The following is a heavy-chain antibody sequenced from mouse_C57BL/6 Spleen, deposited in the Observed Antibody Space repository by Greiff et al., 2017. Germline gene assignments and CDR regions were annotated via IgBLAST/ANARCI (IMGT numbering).Heavy chain of an antibody. CDR2: ISYDGSN. CDR1: GYSITSGYY. CDR3: ARDRLRLTYFDV. V-gene: IGHV3-6*01. D-gene: IGHD2-4*01. Sequence: EVQLQESGPGLVKPSQSLSLTCSVTGYSITSGYYWTWIRQFPGNKLEWMGYISYDGSNNYNPSLKNRISITRDTSKNQFFLKLNSVTTEDTATYYCARDRLRLTYFDVWGTGTTVTVSS. J-gene: IGHJ1*03.